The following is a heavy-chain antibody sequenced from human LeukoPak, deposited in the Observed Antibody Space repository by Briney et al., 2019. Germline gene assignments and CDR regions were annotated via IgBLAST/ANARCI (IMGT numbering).Heavy chain of an antibody. CDR2: IYSSGST. D-gene: IGHD1-26*01. V-gene: IGHV4-4*07. J-gene: IGHJ4*02. CDR1: GDSIRSYY. Sequence: PSETLSLTCSVSGDSIRSYYWSWIRKPAGKGLEWIGRIYSSGSTNYNPSLKSRGTMSVDTSKNQVSLKLTSVTAADTAVYYCARESGSYSRIEYWGQGTLVAVSS. CDR3: ARESGSYSRIEY.